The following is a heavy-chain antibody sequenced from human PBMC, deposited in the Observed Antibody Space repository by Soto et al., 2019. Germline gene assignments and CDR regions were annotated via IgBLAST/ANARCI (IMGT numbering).Heavy chain of an antibody. Sequence: PSETLSLTCAVSGDSISSGGFSWSWIRQPPGKGLEWIGYIYHSGSSFYNPSLKSRVTISEDGSKNQFSLKLNSVTAADTAVYYCARSFSYGCSGGACLQDFWGQGTLVTVSS. CDR2: IYHSGSS. D-gene: IGHD2-15*01. CDR3: ARSFSYGCSGGACLQDF. V-gene: IGHV4-30-2*01. J-gene: IGHJ4*02. CDR1: GDSISSGGFS.